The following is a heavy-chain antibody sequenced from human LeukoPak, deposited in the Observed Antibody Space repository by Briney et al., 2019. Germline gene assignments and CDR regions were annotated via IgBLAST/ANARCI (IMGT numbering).Heavy chain of an antibody. CDR3: AKDLKLKYCGGDCSNY. CDR2: MNPNSGNT. Sequence: GASVKVSCKASGYTFTSYDINWVRQATGQGLEWMGWMNPNSGNTGYAQKFQGRVTMTRNTSISTAYMELSSLRAEDTAVYYCAKDLKLKYCGGDCSNYWGQGTLVTVSS. V-gene: IGHV1-8*01. CDR1: GYTFTSYD. D-gene: IGHD2-21*02. J-gene: IGHJ4*02.